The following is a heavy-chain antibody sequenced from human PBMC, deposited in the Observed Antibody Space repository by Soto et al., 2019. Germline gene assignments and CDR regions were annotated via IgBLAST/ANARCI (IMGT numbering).Heavy chain of an antibody. CDR3: ASDPDYGDYVVRAFDI. D-gene: IGHD4-17*01. CDR2: ISGSGGST. V-gene: IGHV3-23*01. J-gene: IGHJ3*02. CDR1: GFTFSSYA. Sequence: GGSLRLSCAASGFTFSSYAMSWVRQAPGKGLEWVSAISGSGGSTYYADSVKGRFTISRDNAKNTLYLQMNSLRAEDTAVYYCASDPDYGDYVVRAFDIWGQGTMVTVSS.